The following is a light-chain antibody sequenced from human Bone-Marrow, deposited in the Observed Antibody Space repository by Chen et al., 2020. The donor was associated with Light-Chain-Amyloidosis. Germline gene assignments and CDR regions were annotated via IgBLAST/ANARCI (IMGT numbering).Light chain of an antibody. J-gene: IGLJ2*01. Sequence: QSLLTQPPSVSGAPGQRVTISCTGSSSNIAVGYDVNWYHHLPGRAPRLLSYGNTNRPAGVPDRGSPSKSATSGSLAITGLQAEDEATYYCQSSDSDRGAVSFGGGTKLTVL. CDR2: GNT. V-gene: IGLV1-40*01. CDR3: QSSDSDRGAVS. CDR1: SSNIAVGYD.